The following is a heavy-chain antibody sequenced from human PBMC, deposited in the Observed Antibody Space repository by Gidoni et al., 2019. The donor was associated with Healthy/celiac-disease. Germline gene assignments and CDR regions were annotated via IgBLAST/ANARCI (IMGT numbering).Heavy chain of an antibody. CDR2: IIPILGIA. V-gene: IGHV1-69*08. CDR3: ARDQSTAVAGTGNWFDP. J-gene: IGHJ5*02. D-gene: IGHD6-19*01. CDR1: GGTFSSYT. Sequence: QVQLVQSGAEVKKPGSSVKVSCKASGGTFSSYTISWVRQAPGQGLEWMGRIIPILGIANYAQKFQGRVTITADKSTSTAYMELSSLRSEDTAVYYCARDQSTAVAGTGNWFDPWGQGTLVTVSS.